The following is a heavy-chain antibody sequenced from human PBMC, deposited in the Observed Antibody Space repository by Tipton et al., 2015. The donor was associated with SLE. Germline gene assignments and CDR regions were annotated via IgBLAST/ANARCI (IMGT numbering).Heavy chain of an antibody. J-gene: IGHJ4*02. CDR3: ARGNGFASYYSDY. V-gene: IGHV4-34*01. D-gene: IGHD3-3*01. CDR1: GGSFSGYY. Sequence: TLSLTCAVYGGSFSGYYWSWIRQPPGKGLEWIGEINHSGSTNYNPSLKSRVTISVDTSKNQFSLRLSSVTAADTAIYYCARGNGFASYYSDYWGQGTLVTVSS. CDR2: INHSGST.